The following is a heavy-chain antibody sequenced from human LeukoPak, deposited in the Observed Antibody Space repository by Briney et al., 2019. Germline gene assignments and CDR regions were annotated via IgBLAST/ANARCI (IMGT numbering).Heavy chain of an antibody. CDR1: GGSISSGGYY. Sequence: SETLSLTCTVSGGSISSGGYYWSWIRQHPGKGLEWIGYICYSGSTYYNPSLKSRVTISVDTSKNQFSLKLSSVTAADTAVYYCARSNTAMVPGYYWGQGTLVTVSS. CDR2: ICYSGST. CDR3: ARSNTAMVPGYY. V-gene: IGHV4-31*03. J-gene: IGHJ4*02. D-gene: IGHD5-18*01.